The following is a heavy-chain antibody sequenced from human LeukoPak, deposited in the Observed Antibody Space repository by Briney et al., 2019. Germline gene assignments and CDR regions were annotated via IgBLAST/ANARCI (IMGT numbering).Heavy chain of an antibody. Sequence: ASETLSLTCTVSGGSITSTLYYWGWFRQSSGKGLEWIGSIYYSGSTYYNPSLKSRVTISVDTSKNQFSLRLTSVTAADTAVYFCAGQPENTRGFYWGQGTLVPVSS. D-gene: IGHD2-2*01. V-gene: IGHV4-39*01. J-gene: IGHJ1*01. CDR2: IYYSGST. CDR3: AGQPENTRGFY. CDR1: GGSITSTLYY.